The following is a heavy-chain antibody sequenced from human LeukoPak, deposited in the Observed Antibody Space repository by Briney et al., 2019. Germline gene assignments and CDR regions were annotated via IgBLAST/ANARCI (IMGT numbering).Heavy chain of an antibody. Sequence: HSGGSLRLSCAASGFTFSSYGMHWVRQAPGKGLEWVAVISYDGSNKYYADSVKGRFTISRDNSKNTLYLQMNSLRAEDTAVYYCARSRSTYYDFWSGYLDYWGQGTLVTVSS. V-gene: IGHV3-30*19. CDR3: ARSRSTYYDFWSGYLDY. CDR2: ISYDGSNK. D-gene: IGHD3-3*01. J-gene: IGHJ4*02. CDR1: GFTFSSYG.